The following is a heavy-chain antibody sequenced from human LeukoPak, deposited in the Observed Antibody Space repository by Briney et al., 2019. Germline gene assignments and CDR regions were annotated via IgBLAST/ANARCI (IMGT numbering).Heavy chain of an antibody. CDR1: GFTFSSYW. Sequence: GRSLRLSCEASGFTFSSYWMSWVRQAPGKGLEWVANIRDDGGEIYYVDSVKGRFTISRDNAKSSLFLQMNSLRVEDAAVYYCAIDNPRGSYYGSIFDSWGQGTLVTVSS. D-gene: IGHD1-26*01. J-gene: IGHJ4*02. CDR3: AIDNPRGSYYGSIFDS. CDR2: IRDDGGEI. V-gene: IGHV3-7*01.